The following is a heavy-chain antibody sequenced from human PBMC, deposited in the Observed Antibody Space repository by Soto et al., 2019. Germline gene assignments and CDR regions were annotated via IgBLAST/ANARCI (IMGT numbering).Heavy chain of an antibody. CDR3: ARGLASSYNWNGSLDY. CDR2: IIPIFGTA. V-gene: IGHV1-69*13. CDR1: GGTFSSYA. D-gene: IGHD1-1*01. Sequence: ASVKVSCKASGGTFSSYAISWVRQAPGQGLEWMGGIIPIFGTANYAQKFQGRVTITADESTSTAYMELSSLRSEDTAVYYCARGLASSYNWNGSLDYWGQGTLVFVAP. J-gene: IGHJ4*02.